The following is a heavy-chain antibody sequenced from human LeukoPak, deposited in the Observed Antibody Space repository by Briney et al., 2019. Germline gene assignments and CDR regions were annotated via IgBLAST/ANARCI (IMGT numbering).Heavy chain of an antibody. D-gene: IGHD6-19*01. Sequence: GRSLRLSCAASGFTFSTYAIHWVRQAPGKGLEWVAVISEDGSTKYYADSVKGRFTISRDNSKNMLYLQMNSLRAEDSAVYYCARDLIAVTGTGFWFDPRGQGTLVTVSS. CDR1: GFTFSTYA. CDR2: ISEDGSTK. V-gene: IGHV3-30-3*01. CDR3: ARDLIAVTGTGFWFDP. J-gene: IGHJ5*02.